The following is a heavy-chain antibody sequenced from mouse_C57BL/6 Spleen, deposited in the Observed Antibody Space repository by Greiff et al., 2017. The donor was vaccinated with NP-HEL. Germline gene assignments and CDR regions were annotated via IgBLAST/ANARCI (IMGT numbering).Heavy chain of an antibody. V-gene: IGHV1-39*01. CDR2: INPNYGTT. J-gene: IGHJ4*01. CDR3: ASRGTTEGYYAMDY. D-gene: IGHD1-1*01. CDR1: GYSFTDYN. Sequence: EVQLQQSGPELVKPGASVKISCKASGYSFTDYNMNWVKQSNGKSLEWIGVINPNYGTTSYNQKFKGKATLTVDQSSSTAYMQLNSLTSEDSAVYYCASRGTTEGYYAMDYWGQGTSVTVSS.